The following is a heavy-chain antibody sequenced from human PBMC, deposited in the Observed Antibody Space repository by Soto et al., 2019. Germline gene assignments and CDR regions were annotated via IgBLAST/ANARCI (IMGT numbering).Heavy chain of an antibody. J-gene: IGHJ3*02. V-gene: IGHV4-59*01. CDR3: ARGAGDFSGQDSFDI. CDR2: ISDSGVT. CDR1: GDCIIRSF. D-gene: IGHD2-15*01. Sequence: SLDFSVAGDCIIRSFWFCILQSPGKGLQYIGYISDSGVTDYDPSLKSRVTISVDTSKNQFSLKLTSVTAADTAVYYCARGAGDFSGQDSFDIWGQGTMVTGSS.